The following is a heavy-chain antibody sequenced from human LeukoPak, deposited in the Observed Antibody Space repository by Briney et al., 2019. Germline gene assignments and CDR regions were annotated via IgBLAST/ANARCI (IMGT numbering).Heavy chain of an antibody. V-gene: IGHV3-7*03. CDR3: ARNNGMYV. Sequence: PGGSLRLSCAASGFTLSNHWMTWVRQAPGRGPEWVANVNRDGSETDYLDSVKGRFTISRDNAKNSLYLQMNSLRAEDTALCHCARNNGMYVSGQGATVIVSS. J-gene: IGHJ6*01. CDR1: GFTLSNHW. CDR2: VNRDGSET.